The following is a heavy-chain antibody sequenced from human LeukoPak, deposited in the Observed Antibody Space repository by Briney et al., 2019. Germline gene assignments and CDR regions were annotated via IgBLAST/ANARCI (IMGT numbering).Heavy chain of an antibody. J-gene: IGHJ4*02. Sequence: GGSLRLSCAASGLTFSSYAMSWVRQAPGKGLEWVSAISGSGGSTYYADSVKGRFTISRDNSKNTLYLQMNSLRAEDTAVYYCAAHSSGWYSMNYWGQGTLVTVSS. V-gene: IGHV3-23*01. CDR2: ISGSGGST. D-gene: IGHD6-19*01. CDR1: GLTFSSYA. CDR3: AAHSSGWYSMNY.